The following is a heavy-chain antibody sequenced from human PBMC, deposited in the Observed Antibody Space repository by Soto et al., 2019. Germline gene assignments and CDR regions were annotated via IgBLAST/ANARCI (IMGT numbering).Heavy chain of an antibody. V-gene: IGHV1-18*04. CDR3: ARGYYDILTGSTGLYGMDV. J-gene: IGHJ6*02. CDR1: GYTITSYG. D-gene: IGHD3-9*01. Sequence: QVQLVQSGAEVKKPGASVKVSCKASGYTITSYGISWVRQAPGQGLEWMGWISAYNGNTNYAQKLQGRVTMTTDTSTSTAYMELRSLRSDDTAVYYCARGYYDILTGSTGLYGMDVWGQGTTVTVSS. CDR2: ISAYNGNT.